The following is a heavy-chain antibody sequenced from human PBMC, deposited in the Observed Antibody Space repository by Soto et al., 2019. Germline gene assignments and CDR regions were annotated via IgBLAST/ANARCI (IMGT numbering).Heavy chain of an antibody. D-gene: IGHD2-15*01. CDR1: GYTLTELS. J-gene: IGHJ3*02. V-gene: IGHV1-24*01. CDR3: AKGLLNPDDFDI. Sequence: ASVKVSCKVSGYTLTELSMHWVRQAPGKGLEWMGGFDPEDGETIYAQKFQGRVTMTEDTSTDTAYMELSSLRSEDTAVYYCAKGLLNPDDFDIWGQGTMVTVSS. CDR2: FDPEDGET.